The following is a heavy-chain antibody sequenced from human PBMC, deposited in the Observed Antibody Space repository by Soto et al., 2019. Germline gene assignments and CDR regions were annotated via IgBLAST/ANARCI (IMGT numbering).Heavy chain of an antibody. CDR1: GGSISSSSYY. CDR2: IYYSGST. CDR3: ARSDFWSGYYLSWFDP. V-gene: IGHV4-39*01. D-gene: IGHD3-3*01. J-gene: IGHJ5*02. Sequence: SETLSLTCTVSGGSISSSSYYWGWIRQPPGKGLEWIGSIYYSGSTYYNPPLKSRVTIYVDTSKNQFSLKLSSVTAADTAVYYCARSDFWSGYYLSWFDPWGQGTLVTVSS.